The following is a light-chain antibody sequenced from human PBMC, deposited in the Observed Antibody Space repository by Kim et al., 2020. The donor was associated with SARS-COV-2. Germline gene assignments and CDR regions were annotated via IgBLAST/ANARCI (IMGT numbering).Light chain of an antibody. Sequence: AAVGNRVTIPCKASQDISNYLKWYQQKPGKAPKLLIYDTSNVETGVPSRFSGSGSGADFTFTISSLQPEDIATYYCQQSENFPLTFGGGTRVEIK. J-gene: IGKJ4*01. V-gene: IGKV1-33*01. CDR1: QDISNY. CDR2: DTS. CDR3: QQSENFPLT.